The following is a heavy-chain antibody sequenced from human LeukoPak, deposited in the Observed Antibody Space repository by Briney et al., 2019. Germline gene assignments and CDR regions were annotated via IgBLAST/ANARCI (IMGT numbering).Heavy chain of an antibody. CDR2: IDWDDDQ. V-gene: IGHV2-70*11. Sequence: SGPTLVNPTQTLTLTCTFSGFSLSTSGMCVSWIRQPPGKALEWLARIDWDDDQYYSTSLKTTLTISKDTSKNQVVLTMTNINAVVRGTYYCARISPVDGDPYDCWGQGTLVTVSS. J-gene: IGHJ4*02. CDR1: GFSLSTSGMC. D-gene: IGHD4-17*01. CDR3: ARISPVDGDPYDC.